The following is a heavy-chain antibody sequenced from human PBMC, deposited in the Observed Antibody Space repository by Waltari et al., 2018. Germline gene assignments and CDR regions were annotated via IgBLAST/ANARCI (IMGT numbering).Heavy chain of an antibody. CDR1: GFSLSTSGMR. CDR2: IDWDDDK. Sequence: QVTLKESGPALVKPTQTLTLTCTFSGFSLSTSGMRASWIRQPPGKALEWLARIDWDDDKFYSTSLKTRLTISKDTSKNQVVLTMTNMDPVDTATYYCARILQSGSYYQDYWGQGTLVTVSS. J-gene: IGHJ4*02. D-gene: IGHD1-26*01. V-gene: IGHV2-70*04. CDR3: ARILQSGSYYQDY.